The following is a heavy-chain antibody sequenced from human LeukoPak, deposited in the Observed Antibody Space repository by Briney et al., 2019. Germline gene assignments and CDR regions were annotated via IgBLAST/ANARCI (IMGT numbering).Heavy chain of an antibody. Sequence: PGGSLRLSCAASGFTFSSYGMHWVRQAPGKGLEWVAVISYDGSNKYYADSVKGRFSISRDNSKNTVYLQINSLRAEDTAIYYCANQRRDSSSSSFRYYFDYWGQGTLVTVSS. CDR1: GFTFSSYG. D-gene: IGHD6-6*01. V-gene: IGHV3-30*18. CDR2: ISYDGSNK. J-gene: IGHJ4*02. CDR3: ANQRRDSSSSSFRYYFDY.